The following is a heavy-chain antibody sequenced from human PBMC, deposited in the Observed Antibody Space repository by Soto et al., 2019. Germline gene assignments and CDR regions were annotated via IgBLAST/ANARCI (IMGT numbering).Heavy chain of an antibody. V-gene: IGHV1-2*02. D-gene: IGHD5-12*01. CDR1: GYTFTGYY. Sequence: ASVKVCCKGSGYTFTGYYMHWVRQAPGQRLEWMGWINPNNGNTKYSQKFQGRVTITRDTSVSTAYLELSRLRSEDTAVYYCARDSRRDGYNPFDYWGQGTLVTVSS. CDR3: ARDSRRDGYNPFDY. J-gene: IGHJ4*02. CDR2: INPNNGNT.